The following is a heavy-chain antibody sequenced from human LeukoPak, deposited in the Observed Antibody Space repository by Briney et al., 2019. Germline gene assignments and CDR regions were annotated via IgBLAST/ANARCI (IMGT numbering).Heavy chain of an antibody. CDR3: AKDPRFVVVVPYFDY. CDR2: ISGSGGST. D-gene: IGHD3-22*01. J-gene: IGHJ4*02. CDR1: GITFSRYA. Sequence: GSLRLSCAASGITFSRYAMRWVRPAPGKGLEWVSTISGSGGSTYYADSVKGRFTISRDNSKNTLYLQMNSLRAEDTAVYYCAKDPRFVVVVPYFDYWGQGTLVTVSS. V-gene: IGHV3-23*01.